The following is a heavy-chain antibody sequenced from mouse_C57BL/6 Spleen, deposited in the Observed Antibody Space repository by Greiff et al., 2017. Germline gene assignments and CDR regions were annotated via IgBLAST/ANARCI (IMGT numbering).Heavy chain of an antibody. V-gene: IGHV1-22*01. CDR3: TKDDNDSSTDCDY. CDR1: GYTFTDYN. D-gene: IGHD1-1*01. Sequence: VQLQQSGPELVKPGASVKLSCKASGYTFTDYNMHWVKQSHGKSLEWIGYINPNNGGTSYNQKFKGKATLTVNKSSSTAYMELRRLTSEESAVYYSTKDDNDSSTDCDYWGQGTTLTVSS. CDR2: INPNNGGT. J-gene: IGHJ2*01.